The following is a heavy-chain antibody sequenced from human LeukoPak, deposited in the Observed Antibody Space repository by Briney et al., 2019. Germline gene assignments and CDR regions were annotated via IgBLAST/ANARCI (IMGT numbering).Heavy chain of an antibody. V-gene: IGHV1-18*01. D-gene: IGHD3-22*01. J-gene: IGHJ4*02. CDR1: GYTFTSYG. Sequence: ASVKVSCKASGYTFTSYGISWVRQAPGQGLEWMGWISAYNGNTNYAQKLQGRVTMTTDTSTSTAYMELRSLRSDDTAVYYCVRASKYDSSGYYYEFPLVYWGQGTLVTVSS. CDR2: ISAYNGNT. CDR3: VRASKYDSSGYYYEFPLVY.